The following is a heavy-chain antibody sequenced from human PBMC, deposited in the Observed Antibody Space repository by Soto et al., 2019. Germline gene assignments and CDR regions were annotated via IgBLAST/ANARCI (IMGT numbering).Heavy chain of an antibody. CDR3: ARGRILSAYDAFDI. CDR2: INVGNGYT. D-gene: IGHD3-16*01. J-gene: IGHJ3*02. V-gene: IGHV1-3*05. CDR1: GYSITNYA. Sequence: QVQLVQSGAEERKPGASVKVSCKASGYSITNYAMHWVRQAPGQRLEWMGWINVGNGYTKYSQKFQSRVTIIRDTSASTAYMELSGLKSEDTAVYYCARGRILSAYDAFDIWGQGTMVTVSS.